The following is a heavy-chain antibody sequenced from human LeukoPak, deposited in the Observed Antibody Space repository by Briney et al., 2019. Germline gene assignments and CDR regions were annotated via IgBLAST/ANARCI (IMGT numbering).Heavy chain of an antibody. CDR2: IRYDGSNK. CDR1: GFTFSHAW. J-gene: IGHJ4*02. D-gene: IGHD6-13*01. CDR3: AKVSIPGIAAAGTGRFFDY. V-gene: IGHV3-30*02. Sequence: GRSLRLSCAASGFTFSHAWMSWVRQAPGKGLEWVAFIRYDGSNKYFADSVKGRFTISRDNSKNTLYLQMNSLRAEDTAVYYCAKVSIPGIAAAGTGRFFDYWGQGTLVTVSS.